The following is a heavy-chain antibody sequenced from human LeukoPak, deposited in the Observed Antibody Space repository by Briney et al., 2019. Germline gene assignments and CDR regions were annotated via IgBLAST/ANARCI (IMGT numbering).Heavy chain of an antibody. J-gene: IGHJ5*02. Sequence: ASVKVSCKASGYTLTRYSMHWVRQAPGEGLEWMGIINPASGGTTYSQKFQGRLTMTRDTSTSTVCMRLSSLRSSGTAFYYCAKDSGGRFCSATTCHIEHWGQGTLVTVSS. CDR3: AKDSGGRFCSATTCHIEH. V-gene: IGHV1-46*01. CDR2: INPASGGT. D-gene: IGHD2-21*01. CDR1: GYTLTRYS.